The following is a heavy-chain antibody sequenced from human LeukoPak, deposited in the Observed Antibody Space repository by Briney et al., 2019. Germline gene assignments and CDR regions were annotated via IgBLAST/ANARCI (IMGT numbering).Heavy chain of an antibody. CDR3: ARVAAVARGQIDY. J-gene: IGHJ4*02. D-gene: IGHD6-19*01. Sequence: ASVKVSCKASGYTFTGYYMHWVRQAPGQGLEWMGRINPNSGGTNYAQKFQGRVTMTRDTSISTAYMELSRLRSDDTAVYYCARVAAVARGQIDYWGQGTLVTVSS. CDR2: INPNSGGT. V-gene: IGHV1-2*06. CDR1: GYTFTGYY.